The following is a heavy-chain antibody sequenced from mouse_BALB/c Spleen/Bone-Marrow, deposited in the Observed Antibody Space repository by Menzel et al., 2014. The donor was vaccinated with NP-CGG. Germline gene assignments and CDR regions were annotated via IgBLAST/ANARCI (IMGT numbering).Heavy chain of an antibody. J-gene: IGHJ2*01. Sequence: QVQLQQSGPELAKPGASVKMSCKASGYTFTGTWIHWIKQRPGQGLEWIGYINPSTGYAEYNQNFKDKATLTVDKSSSTAYMQLSSLTSEDSAVYYCARDYWGQGTTLTVSS. CDR3: ARDY. CDR1: GYTFTGTW. CDR2: INPSTGYA. V-gene: IGHV1-7*01.